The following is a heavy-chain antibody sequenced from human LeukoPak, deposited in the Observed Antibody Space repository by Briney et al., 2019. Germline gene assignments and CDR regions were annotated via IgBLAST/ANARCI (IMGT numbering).Heavy chain of an antibody. CDR2: ISGSGRTT. J-gene: IGHJ4*02. CDR1: GFTFSNHA. Sequence: GGSLTLSCAASGFTFSNHAMSWVRQTPGKGLQWISVISGSGRTTEYADSVKGRFTISRDNSKNTLSLQMNSLRVEDTAIYYCVKNVVVKRYIDYWGQGTLVTVSS. V-gene: IGHV3-23*01. D-gene: IGHD2-15*01. CDR3: VKNVVVKRYIDY.